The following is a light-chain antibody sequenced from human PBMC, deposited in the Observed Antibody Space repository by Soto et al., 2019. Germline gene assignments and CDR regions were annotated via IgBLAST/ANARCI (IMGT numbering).Light chain of an antibody. V-gene: IGLV2-14*03. J-gene: IGLJ3*02. CDR2: DVN. Sequence: QSVLTQPASVSGSPGQSITISCTGTSSDVGAYNWVAWYQQHPGKAPKLMICDVNNRPSGVSNRFSGSKSGNTASLTISGPRVEDGGDYYCSSYTNPNSVVFGGGTKLPVL. CDR1: SSDVGAYNW. CDR3: SSYTNPNSVV.